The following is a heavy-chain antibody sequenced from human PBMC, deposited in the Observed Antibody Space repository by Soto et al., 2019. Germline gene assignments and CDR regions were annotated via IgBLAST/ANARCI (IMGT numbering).Heavy chain of an antibody. D-gene: IGHD6-19*01. CDR2: INAGNGNT. J-gene: IGHJ5*02. Sequence: ASVKVSCKASGYTFTNYAMHWVRQAPGQRLEWMGWINAGNGNTKYSQKFQGRVTITADESTSTAYMELSSLRSEDTAVYYCARVVGSGWYQYWFDPWGQGTLVTVSS. CDR1: GYTFTNYA. V-gene: IGHV1-3*01. CDR3: ARVVGSGWYQYWFDP.